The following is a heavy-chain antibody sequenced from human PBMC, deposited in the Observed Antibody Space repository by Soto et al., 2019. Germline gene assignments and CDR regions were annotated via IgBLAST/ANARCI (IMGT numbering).Heavy chain of an antibody. V-gene: IGHV4-61*01. D-gene: IGHD5-18*01. J-gene: IGHJ6*02. CDR3: ARPLYSYGPMDV. CDR2: IYYSGST. CDR1: GGSVSSGNYY. Sequence: SETLSLTCTVSGGSVSSGNYYWSWIRQPPGKGLEWIGYIYYSGSTNYNPSLKSRVTISVDTSKNQFSLKLSSVTAADTAVYYCARPLYSYGPMDVWGQGTTVTVSS.